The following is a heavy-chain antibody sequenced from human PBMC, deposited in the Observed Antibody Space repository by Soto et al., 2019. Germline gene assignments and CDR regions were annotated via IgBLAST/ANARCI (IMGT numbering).Heavy chain of an antibody. V-gene: IGHV1-69*15. CDR2: IIPIFGTI. Sequence: QVQLVQSGAEVRRPGSSVKVSCKASGGTFGSNAISWVRQAPGQGLEWMGNIIPIFGTINNAQKFQGRVTITADESTNTAYMELSSPRSEDTAVYYCAREGYTFGPGEVRGAFDIWGQGTMVTVSS. D-gene: IGHD1-1*01. J-gene: IGHJ3*02. CDR3: AREGYTFGPGEVRGAFDI. CDR1: GGTFGSNA.